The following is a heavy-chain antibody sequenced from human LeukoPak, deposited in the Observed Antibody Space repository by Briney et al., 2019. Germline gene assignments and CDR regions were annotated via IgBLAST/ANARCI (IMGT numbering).Heavy chain of an antibody. Sequence: SVKVSCKASGGTFSSYAISWVRQAPGQGLEWMGGIIPIFGTANYARKFQGRVTITADESTSTAYMELSSLRSEDTAVYYCARATRTPYDSSGYVYDYWGQGTLVTVSS. CDR1: GGTFSSYA. CDR2: IIPIFGTA. J-gene: IGHJ4*02. D-gene: IGHD3-22*01. V-gene: IGHV1-69*13. CDR3: ARATRTPYDSSGYVYDY.